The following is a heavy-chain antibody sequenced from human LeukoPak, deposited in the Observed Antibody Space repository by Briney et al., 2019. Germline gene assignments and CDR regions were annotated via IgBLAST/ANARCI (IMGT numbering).Heavy chain of an antibody. Sequence: ASVKVSCKASGYTFTSYDINWVRQATGQGLEWMGWMNPNSGNTGYAQKFQGRVTITRNTSISTAYMELSSLRSEDTAVYYCARDKDYGSGSDYNEYVFDFWGQGTMVTVSS. CDR1: GYTFTSYD. D-gene: IGHD3-10*01. CDR2: MNPNSGNT. V-gene: IGHV1-8*03. CDR3: ARDKDYGSGSDYNEYVFDF. J-gene: IGHJ3*01.